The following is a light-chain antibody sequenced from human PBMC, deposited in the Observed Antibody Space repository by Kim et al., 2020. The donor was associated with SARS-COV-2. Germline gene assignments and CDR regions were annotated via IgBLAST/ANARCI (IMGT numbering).Light chain of an antibody. CDR3: QQYAISPLYT. V-gene: IGKV3-20*01. J-gene: IGKJ2*01. CDR2: ATS. CDR1: QSVNSNF. Sequence: VLTQSPGTLSLSPGGRATLSCRASQSVNSNFLAWYQQKPGQAPRLFIYATSYRATGIPDRFSGSGSGTDFILTISRLEPEDFAVYYCQQYAISPLYTFGQETKLEI.